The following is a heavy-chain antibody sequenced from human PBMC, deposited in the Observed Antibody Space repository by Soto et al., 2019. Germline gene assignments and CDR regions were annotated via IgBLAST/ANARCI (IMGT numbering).Heavy chain of an antibody. Sequence: QVQLVQSGAEVKKPGASVKVSCKASGYTFTSYVISWARQAPGQGLEWMGWISAYNGNPHYAQKLQGRVTMTTDTSTSTAYMELRSLRSDDTAVYYCARDSRLPRGGERPYYFDYWGQGTLVTVSS. J-gene: IGHJ4*02. CDR1: GYTFTSYV. CDR2: ISAYNGNP. CDR3: ARDSRLPRGGERPYYFDY. V-gene: IGHV1-18*01. D-gene: IGHD3-16*01.